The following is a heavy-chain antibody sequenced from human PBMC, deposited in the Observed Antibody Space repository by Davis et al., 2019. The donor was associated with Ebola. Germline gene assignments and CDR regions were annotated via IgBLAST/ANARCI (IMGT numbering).Heavy chain of an antibody. D-gene: IGHD4-17*01. J-gene: IGHJ6*02. CDR1: GFTFSSDA. Sequence: GESLKISCAASGFTFSSDAMSWVRQAPGKGLEWVSVISATGGSTYYADSVKGRFTISRDNSKNTLYLQMNSLRAEDTAVYYCAKGSLYGSRSITAGMDVWGQGTTVTVSS. CDR2: ISATGGST. V-gene: IGHV3-23*01. CDR3: AKGSLYGSRSITAGMDV.